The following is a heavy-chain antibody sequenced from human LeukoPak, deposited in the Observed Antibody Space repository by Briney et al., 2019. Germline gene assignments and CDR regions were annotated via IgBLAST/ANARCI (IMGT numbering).Heavy chain of an antibody. Sequence: PSETLSLTCAVYGGSFSGYYWSWIRQPPGKGLEWIGEINHSGGTNYNPSLKSRVTISVDTSKNQFSLKLSSVTAADTAVYYCARHARYFYYFDYWGQGTLVTVSS. CDR2: INHSGGT. D-gene: IGHD1-14*01. CDR3: ARHARYFYYFDY. J-gene: IGHJ4*02. V-gene: IGHV4-34*01. CDR1: GGSFSGYY.